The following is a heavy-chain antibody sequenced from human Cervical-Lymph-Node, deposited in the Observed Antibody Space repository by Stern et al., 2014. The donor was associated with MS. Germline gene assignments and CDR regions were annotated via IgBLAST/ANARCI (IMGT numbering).Heavy chain of an antibody. V-gene: IGHV4-61*02. D-gene: IGHD3-22*01. CDR2: IYTSERT. J-gene: IGHJ2*01. Sequence: QVQLQESGPGLVKPSQTLSLTCTVSGGSISSGPYYWSWIRPPAGTGLVWIGRIYTSERTTYNPPHKSRVPISVDTSKNQSSLKLTLVAAADTAVYYCARGRYYYDSSGYYPRYFDLWGRGTLVTVSS. CDR1: GGSISSGPYY. CDR3: ARGRYYYDSSGYYPRYFDL.